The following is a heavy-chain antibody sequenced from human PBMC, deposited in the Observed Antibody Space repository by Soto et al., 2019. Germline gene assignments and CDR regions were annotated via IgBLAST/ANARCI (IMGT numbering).Heavy chain of an antibody. CDR2: IWYDGSQK. J-gene: IGHJ4*02. CDR1: GSSFSDYG. Sequence: QVQLVESGAGVVQPGRSLRISCAASGSSFSDYGMHWVRQAPGKGLEWVAAIWYDGSQKYHADSVKDRFTISRDNFKNTLYWQMDRLRAEDTAVYYCARGATIERGERDFDYWGQGALVTVSS. V-gene: IGHV3-33*01. CDR3: ARGATIERGERDFDY. D-gene: IGHD4-17*01.